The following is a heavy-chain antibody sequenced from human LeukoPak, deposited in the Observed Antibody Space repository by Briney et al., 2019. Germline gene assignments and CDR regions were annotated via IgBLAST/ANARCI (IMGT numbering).Heavy chain of an antibody. CDR1: GYTLTGYY. CDR3: ARYYYDSSGYLY. CDR2: INPNSGGT. Sequence: WASVKVSCKASGYTLTGYYMHWVRQAPGQGLEWMGWINPNSGGTNYAQKFQGRVTMTRDTSISTAYMELSRLRSDDTAVYYCARYYYDSSGYLYWGQGTLVTVSS. V-gene: IGHV1-2*02. D-gene: IGHD3-22*01. J-gene: IGHJ4*02.